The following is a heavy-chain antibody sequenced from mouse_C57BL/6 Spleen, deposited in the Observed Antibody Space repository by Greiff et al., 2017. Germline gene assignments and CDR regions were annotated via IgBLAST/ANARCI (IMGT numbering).Heavy chain of an antibody. CDR2: IDPETGGT. Sequence: VQPQPSGAELVRPGASVTLSCKASGFTFTDYEMHWVKQTPVHGLEWIGVIDPETGGTAYNQKIKRKAILTADKSSSTAYMELRSLTSEDSAVYFCTRSPHYDWNSFLGYWGQGATLTV. V-gene: IGHV1-15*01. CDR1: GFTFTDYE. CDR3: TRSPHYDWNSFLGY. J-gene: IGHJ2*01. D-gene: IGHD2-4*01.